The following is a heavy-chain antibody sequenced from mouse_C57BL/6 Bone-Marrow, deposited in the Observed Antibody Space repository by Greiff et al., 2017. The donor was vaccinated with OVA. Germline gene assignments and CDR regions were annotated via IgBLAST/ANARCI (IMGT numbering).Heavy chain of an antibody. CDR2: IYPSDSET. Sequence: QVHVKQPGAELVRPGSSVKLSCKASGYTFTSYWLDWVKQRPGQGLEWIGNIYPSDSETHYNQKFKDKATLTVDKSSSTAYMQLSSLTSEDSAVYYCARRSYYDYDNGYWGQGTTLTVSS. CDR1: GYTFTSYW. J-gene: IGHJ2*01. D-gene: IGHD2-4*01. CDR3: ARRSYYDYDNGY. V-gene: IGHV1-61*01.